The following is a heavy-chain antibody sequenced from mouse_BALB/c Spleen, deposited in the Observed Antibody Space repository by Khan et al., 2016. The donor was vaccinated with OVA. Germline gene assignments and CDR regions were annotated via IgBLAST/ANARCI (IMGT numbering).Heavy chain of an antibody. CDR2: ISTYSGNT. CDR1: DYTFTDYA. CDR3: ARPAYDGYYDY. V-gene: IGHV1S137*01. D-gene: IGHD2-3*01. Sequence: QVRLQQSGPELVRPGVSVKISCKGSDYTFTDYAMYWVKQSHAKSLEWIGLISTYSGNTNYNQKFKGKATMTVDKSSSTAYMELARLTSDDSAIXYCARPAYDGYYDYWGQGTTLTVSS. J-gene: IGHJ2*01.